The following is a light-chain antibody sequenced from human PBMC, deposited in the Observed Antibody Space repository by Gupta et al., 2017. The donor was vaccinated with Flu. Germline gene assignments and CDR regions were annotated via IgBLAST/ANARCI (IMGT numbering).Light chain of an antibody. Sequence: DLQMTQSPSSLSASVGDRVTITCQASQDISNYLNWYQQKPGKAPKLLIYDASNLETGVPSRFSGSGSGTDFTFTISSLQPEDIATYYCQQYYTLPLTFGGGTKVEIK. CDR1: QDISNY. CDR2: DAS. CDR3: QQYYTLPLT. J-gene: IGKJ4*01. V-gene: IGKV1-33*01.